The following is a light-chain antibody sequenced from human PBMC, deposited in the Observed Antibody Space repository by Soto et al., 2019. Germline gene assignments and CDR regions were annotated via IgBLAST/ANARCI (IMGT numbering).Light chain of an antibody. J-gene: IGLJ1*01. CDR3: KSYAGSNTYV. Sequence: QSVLTQPASVSGSPGQSITISCTGTSSDVGGYNYVSWYQQHPGKAPRLMIYEVSNRPSGVSNRFSGSKSGNSASLTVSGLQAADEADYFCKSYAGSNTYVFGSGTNVTVL. CDR1: SSDVGGYNY. CDR2: EVS. V-gene: IGLV2-14*01.